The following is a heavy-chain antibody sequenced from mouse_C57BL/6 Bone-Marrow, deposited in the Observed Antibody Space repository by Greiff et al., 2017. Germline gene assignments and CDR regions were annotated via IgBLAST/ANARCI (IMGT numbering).Heavy chain of an antibody. V-gene: IGHV5-6*02. CDR3: ARRCYFDY. CDR1: GFTFSSYG. Sequence: DVMLVESGGDLVKPGGSLKLSCAASGFTFSSYGMSWVRQTPDKRLEWVATISSGGSYTYYPDSVKGRFTISRDNAKNTLYLQMSSLKSEDTAMYYFARRCYFDYWGQGTTLTVSS. J-gene: IGHJ2*01. CDR2: ISSGGSYT.